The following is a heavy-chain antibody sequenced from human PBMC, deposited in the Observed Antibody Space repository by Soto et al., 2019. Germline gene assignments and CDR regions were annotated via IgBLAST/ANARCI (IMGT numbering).Heavy chain of an antibody. J-gene: IGHJ4*02. Sequence: PGGSLRLSCAASGFTFSSYAMSWVRQAPGKGLEWVSAISGSGGSTYYADSVKGRFTISRDNSKNTLYLQMNSLRAEDTAVYYCEKALEHDYVWGSYRYPCFDYWGKGTLVTVSS. V-gene: IGHV3-23*01. D-gene: IGHD3-16*02. CDR3: EKALEHDYVWGSYRYPCFDY. CDR1: GFTFSSYA. CDR2: ISGSGGST.